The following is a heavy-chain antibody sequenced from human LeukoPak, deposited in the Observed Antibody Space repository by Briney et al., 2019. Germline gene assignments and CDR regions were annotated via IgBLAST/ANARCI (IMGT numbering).Heavy chain of an antibody. V-gene: IGHV3-7*01. J-gene: IGHJ5*02. CDR1: GFTFSSYW. CDR3: AREPYCSGGSCYVSWFAP. Sequence: GGSLRLSCAASGFTFSSYWMSWVRQAPGEGLEWVANIKQDGSEKYYVDSVKGRFTISRDNAKNSLFLQMNSLRAEDTAVYYCAREPYCSGGSCYVSWFAPWGQGTLATVSS. CDR2: IKQDGSEK. D-gene: IGHD2-15*01.